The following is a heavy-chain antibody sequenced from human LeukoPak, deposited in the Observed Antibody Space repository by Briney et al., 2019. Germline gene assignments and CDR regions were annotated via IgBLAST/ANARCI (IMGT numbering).Heavy chain of an antibody. CDR3: ARSKKLGDSSGWYYFDY. D-gene: IGHD6-19*01. CDR1: GGSISSSSYY. Sequence: PSETLSLTCTVSGGSISSSSYYWGWIRQPPGKGLEWIGSIYYSGSTYYNPSLKSRVTISVDTSKNQFPLKLSSVTAADTAVYYCARSKKLGDSSGWYYFDYWGQGTLVTVSS. V-gene: IGHV4-39*01. CDR2: IYYSGST. J-gene: IGHJ4*02.